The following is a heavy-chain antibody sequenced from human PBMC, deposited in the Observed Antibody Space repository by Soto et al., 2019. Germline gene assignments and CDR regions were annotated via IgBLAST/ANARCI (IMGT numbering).Heavy chain of an antibody. J-gene: IGHJ6*02. Sequence: ASVKVSCKASGYTFTGYYMHWVRQAPGQGLEWMGWINPNSSGKNYAQKIQGWVTMTRYTSISTAYMELSRLRSDDTAVYYCASNNWGSMWNYYYYYGMDVWGQGTTVTVSS. D-gene: IGHD7-27*01. CDR2: INPNSSGK. V-gene: IGHV1-2*04. CDR1: GYTFTGYY. CDR3: ASNNWGSMWNYYYYYGMDV.